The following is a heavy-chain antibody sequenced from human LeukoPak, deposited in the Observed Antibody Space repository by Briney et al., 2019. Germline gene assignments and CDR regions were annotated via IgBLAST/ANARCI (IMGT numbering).Heavy chain of an antibody. CDR2: IYTSGST. J-gene: IGHJ5*02. Sequence: PSETLSLTCTVSGGSISSGSYYWSWIRQPAGKGLEWIGRIYTSGSTNYNPSLKSRVTISVDTSKNQFSLKLSSVTAADTAVYCCARDHDYGGNSYIDPWGQGTLVTVSS. CDR3: ARDHDYGGNSYIDP. CDR1: GGSISSGSYY. D-gene: IGHD4-23*01. V-gene: IGHV4-61*02.